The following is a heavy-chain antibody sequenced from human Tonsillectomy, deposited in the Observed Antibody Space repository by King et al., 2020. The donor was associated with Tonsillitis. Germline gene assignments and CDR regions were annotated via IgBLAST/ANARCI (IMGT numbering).Heavy chain of an antibody. J-gene: IGHJ6*02. CDR2: ISSSSSYI. D-gene: IGHD3-10*01. CDR3: ARDNYYGSGSYYSTSYGMDV. CDR1: GFTFSSYS. Sequence: VQLVESGGGLVKPGGSLRLSCAASGFTFSSYSMNWVRQAPGKGLEWVSSISSSSSYIYYADSVKGRFTISRDNAKNSLYLQMNSLRAEDTAVYYCARDNYYGSGSYYSTSYGMDVWGQGTTVTVSS. V-gene: IGHV3-21*01.